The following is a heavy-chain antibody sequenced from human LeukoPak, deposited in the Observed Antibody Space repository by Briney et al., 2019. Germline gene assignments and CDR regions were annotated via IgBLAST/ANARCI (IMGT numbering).Heavy chain of an antibody. CDR2: IYSGGST. CDR1: GFTVSSNY. CDR3: ARSLGYCSGGSCYRGFDP. Sequence: GGSLRLSCAASGFTVSSNYMSWVRQAPGKGLEWVSVIYSGGSTYYADSVKGRFTISRDNSKNTLYLQMNSLGAEDTAVYYCARSLGYCSGGSCYRGFDPWGQGTLVTVSS. J-gene: IGHJ5*02. D-gene: IGHD2-15*01. V-gene: IGHV3-53*01.